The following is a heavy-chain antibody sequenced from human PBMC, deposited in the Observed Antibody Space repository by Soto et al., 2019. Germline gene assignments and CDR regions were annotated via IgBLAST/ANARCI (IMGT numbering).Heavy chain of an antibody. CDR3: ANAGGIAVPGSHLDY. V-gene: IGHV3-23*01. CDR2: ISGTGSST. J-gene: IGHJ4*02. Sequence: EVQLLESGGGSVQPGGSLRLSCAASGFTFSSYAMRWVRQAPGKGLEWVSAISGTGSSTNYADSVEGRFTISRDNSKNTLFLQMSSLRAEDTAVYYCANAGGIAVPGSHLDYWGQGTLVTVSS. CDR1: GFTFSSYA. D-gene: IGHD6-19*01.